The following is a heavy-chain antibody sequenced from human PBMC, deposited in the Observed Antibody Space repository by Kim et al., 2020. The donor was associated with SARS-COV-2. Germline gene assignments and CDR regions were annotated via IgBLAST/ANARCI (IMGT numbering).Heavy chain of an antibody. CDR2: INHSGST. CDR1: GGSFSGYY. J-gene: IGHJ6*02. Sequence: SETLSLTCAVYGGSFSGYYWGWIRQPPGKGLEWIGEINHSGSTNYNPSLKSRVTISVDTSKNQFSLKLSSVTAADTAVYYCASGRAVTTFYYYYGMDVWGQGTTVTVSS. CDR3: ASGRAVTTFYYYYGMDV. V-gene: IGHV4-34*01. D-gene: IGHD4-17*01.